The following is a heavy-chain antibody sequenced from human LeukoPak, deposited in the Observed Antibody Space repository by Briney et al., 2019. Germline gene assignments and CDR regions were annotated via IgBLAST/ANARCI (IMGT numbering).Heavy chain of an antibody. J-gene: IGHJ3*02. Sequence: GGSLRLSCAASGFTFSSYEMNWVRQAPGKRLEWVASISSTSAHKYHADSVKGRFTISRDNDKNSLYLQMNSLRTEDTALYYCATRVTADSYDASDIWGQGTMVTVSS. CDR3: ATRVTADSYDASDI. V-gene: IGHV3-21*06. CDR2: ISSTSAHK. CDR1: GFTFSSYE. D-gene: IGHD6-13*01.